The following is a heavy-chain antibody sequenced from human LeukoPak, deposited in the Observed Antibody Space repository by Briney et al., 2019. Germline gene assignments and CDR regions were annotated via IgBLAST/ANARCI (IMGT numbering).Heavy chain of an antibody. CDR2: VYYSGST. J-gene: IGHJ3*02. CDR1: GGSISTSC. CDR3: ARGPQYCSDGSCYSYAFDI. D-gene: IGHD2-15*01. V-gene: IGHV4-59*01. Sequence: SETLSLTCTVSGGSISTSCWSWIRQPPGKGLEWIGYVYYSGSTNYNPSLKSRVTISVDTSKNQFSLKLSSVTAADTAVYYCARGPQYCSDGSCYSYAFDIWGQGTMVTVSS.